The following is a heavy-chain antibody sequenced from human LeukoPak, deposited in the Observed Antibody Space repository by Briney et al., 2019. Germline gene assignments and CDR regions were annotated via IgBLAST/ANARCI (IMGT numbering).Heavy chain of an antibody. V-gene: IGHV4-38-2*01. D-gene: IGHD5-12*01. J-gene: IGHJ4*02. CDR3: ARVYSGTTWYYFDY. CDR2: IYHTGRT. Sequence: SETLSLTCAVSHYSISSPYFWGWIRQPPGKGLEWIGSIYHTGRTNYNPSINSRVTMSLDTSKNQFSLNLNSVTAADTAVYHCARVYSGTTWYYFDYWGQGVLVTVSS. CDR1: HYSISSPYF.